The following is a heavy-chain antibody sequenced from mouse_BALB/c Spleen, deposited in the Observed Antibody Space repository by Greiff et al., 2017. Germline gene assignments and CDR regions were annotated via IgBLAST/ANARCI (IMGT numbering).Heavy chain of an antibody. J-gene: IGHJ1*01. CDR3: ARRGNYEGWYFDV. CDR2: ISSGGSS. D-gene: IGHD2-1*01. Sequence: EVMLVESGGGLVKPGGSLKLSCAASGFTFSSYAMSWVRQTPEKRLEWVASISSGGSSYYPDSVKGRFTISRDNARNILYLQMSSLRSEDTAMYYCARRGNYEGWYFDVWGAGTTVTVSS. V-gene: IGHV5-6-5*01. CDR1: GFTFSSYA.